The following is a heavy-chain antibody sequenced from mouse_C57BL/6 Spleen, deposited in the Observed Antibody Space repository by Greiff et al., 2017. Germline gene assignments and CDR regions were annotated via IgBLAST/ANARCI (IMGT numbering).Heavy chain of an antibody. V-gene: IGHV3-6*01. CDR1: GYSITSGYY. D-gene: IGHD2-2*01. J-gene: IGHJ3*01. CDR3: ARDHGYDGAWFAY. Sequence: EVKLVESGPGLVKPSQSLSLTCSVTGYSITSGYYWNWIRQFPGNKLEWMGYISYDGSNNYNPSLKNRISITRDTSKNQFFLKLNSVTTEDTATYYCARDHGYDGAWFAYWGQGTLVTVSA. CDR2: ISYDGSN.